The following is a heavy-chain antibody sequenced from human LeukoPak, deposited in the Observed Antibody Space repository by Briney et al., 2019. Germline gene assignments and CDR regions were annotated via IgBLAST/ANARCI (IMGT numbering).Heavy chain of an antibody. V-gene: IGHV3-21*06. CDR1: GFTFSSYS. CDR2: ISDSSSYI. D-gene: IGHD2-15*01. J-gene: IGHJ4*02. CDR3: AREGGWNLPTLVD. Sequence: GGSLRLSCAASGFTFSSYSMNWVRQAPGKGLEWVPSISDSSSYIYYADSVKGRFTISRDNAKNSLYLHMNSLRAEDTAVYYCAREGGWNLPTLVDWGQGTLVAVSS.